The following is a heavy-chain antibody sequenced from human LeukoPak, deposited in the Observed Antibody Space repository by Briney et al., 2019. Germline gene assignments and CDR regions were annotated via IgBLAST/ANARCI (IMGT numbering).Heavy chain of an antibody. Sequence: GGSLRLSCAASGFTFSSYAMHWVRKAPGKGLEWVAVISYDGSNKYYADSVKGRFTISRDNSKNTLYLQMNSLRAEDTAVYYCAKLTFDDGAFDIWGQGTMVTVSS. D-gene: IGHD3-9*01. CDR3: AKLTFDDGAFDI. CDR1: GFTFSSYA. V-gene: IGHV3-30*04. J-gene: IGHJ3*02. CDR2: ISYDGSNK.